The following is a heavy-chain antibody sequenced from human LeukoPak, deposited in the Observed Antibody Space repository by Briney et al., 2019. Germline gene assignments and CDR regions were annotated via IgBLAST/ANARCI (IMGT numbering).Heavy chain of an antibody. D-gene: IGHD3-22*01. J-gene: IGHJ3*02. CDR3: ARDRYYYDSSGINAFDI. CDR2: IYYSGST. CDR1: GGSISSYY. V-gene: IGHV4-59*12. Sequence: SETLSLTCTVSGGSISSYYWSWIRQPPGKGLEWIGSIYYSGSTYYNPSLKSRVTISVDTSKNQFSLKLSSVTAADTAVYYCARDRYYYDSSGINAFDIWGQGTMVTVSS.